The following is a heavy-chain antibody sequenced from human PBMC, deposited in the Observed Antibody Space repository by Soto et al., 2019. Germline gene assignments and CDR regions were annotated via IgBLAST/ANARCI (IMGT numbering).Heavy chain of an antibody. V-gene: IGHV3-23*01. D-gene: IGHD2-21*01. J-gene: IGHJ4*02. CDR3: VKRPSDSSYYFDY. Sequence: EVQLLESGGGLVQPGGSLRLSCAASGFTFSFCAMSWVRQAPGKGLEWVSSIRGSGGDTYYADSVRGRFTISRDNSKNALYRQMNSLRVEDTAVHYCVKRPSDSSYYFDYWGQGTVVTVSS. CDR2: IRGSGGDT. CDR1: GFTFSFCA.